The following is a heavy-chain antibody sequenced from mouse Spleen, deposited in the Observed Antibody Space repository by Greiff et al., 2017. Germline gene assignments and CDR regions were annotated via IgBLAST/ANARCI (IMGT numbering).Heavy chain of an antibody. CDR1: GYTFTNYW. Sequence: QVQLQQSGAELVRPGTSVKMSCTASGYTFTNYWIGWAQQSPGHGLEWIGDIYTGGGYTNYNEKFKGKATLTADKSSSTAYMQFSSLTSEDSAIYYCASITTCWFAYWGQGTLVTVSA. D-gene: IGHD1-2*01. V-gene: IGHV1-63*01. J-gene: IGHJ3*01. CDR3: ASITTCWFAY. CDR2: IYTGGGYT.